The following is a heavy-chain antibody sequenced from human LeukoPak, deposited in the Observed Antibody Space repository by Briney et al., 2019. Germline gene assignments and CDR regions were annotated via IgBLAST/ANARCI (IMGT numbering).Heavy chain of an antibody. CDR3: ARALWSGPVYYGMDV. J-gene: IGHJ6*02. CDR1: GFTFSNYN. CDR2: ISSTSSYI. D-gene: IGHD3-10*01. Sequence: GGSLRFSCAASGFTFSNYNFYWVRQAPGKGLEWVSSISSTSSYIYYADLVKGRFTISRDNAKNLLYLQMNSLRAEDTAVYYCARALWSGPVYYGMDVWGQGTTVTVSS. V-gene: IGHV3-21*06.